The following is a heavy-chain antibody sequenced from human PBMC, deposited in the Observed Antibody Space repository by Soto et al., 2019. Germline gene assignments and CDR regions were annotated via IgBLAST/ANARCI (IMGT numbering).Heavy chain of an antibody. D-gene: IGHD2-21*01. CDR2: INHLGSI. Sequence: TSETLSLTCVVSGGSLSDYFWSWIRQPPGMALEWIGEINHLGSINYNPSLKSRVTMSVDTSKNQFSLTLNSVTAADTATYYCARGGISHWADFYYMDVWDRGTTVTVSS. J-gene: IGHJ6*03. CDR3: ARGGISHWADFYYMDV. V-gene: IGHV4-34*01. CDR1: GGSLSDYF.